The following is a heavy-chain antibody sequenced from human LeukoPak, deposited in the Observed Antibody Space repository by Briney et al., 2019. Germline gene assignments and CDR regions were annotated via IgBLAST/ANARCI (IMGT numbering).Heavy chain of an antibody. J-gene: IGHJ4*02. CDR1: GYTFTCYD. V-gene: IGHV1-8*01. CDR3: ARGRTRYSGYDYAY. CDR2: MNPNSGNT. D-gene: IGHD5-12*01. Sequence: ASVKVSCKASGYTFTCYDINWVRQATGQGLEWMGWMNPNSGNTGYAQKFQGRVTMTRNTSISTAYMELSSLRSEDTAVYYCARGRTRYSGYDYAYWGQGTLVTVSS.